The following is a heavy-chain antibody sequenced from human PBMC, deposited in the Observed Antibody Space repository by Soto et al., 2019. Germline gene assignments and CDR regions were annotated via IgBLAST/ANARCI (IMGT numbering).Heavy chain of an antibody. V-gene: IGHV4-31*03. CDR2: IYYSGST. Sequence: SETLSLTCTVSGGSISSGGYYWSWIRQHPGKGLEWIGYIYYSGSTYYNPSLKSRVTISVDTSKNQFSLKLSSVTAADTAVYYCARQHDYIWGSYRPDAFDIWGQGTMVTVSS. D-gene: IGHD3-16*02. J-gene: IGHJ3*02. CDR3: ARQHDYIWGSYRPDAFDI. CDR1: GGSISSGGYY.